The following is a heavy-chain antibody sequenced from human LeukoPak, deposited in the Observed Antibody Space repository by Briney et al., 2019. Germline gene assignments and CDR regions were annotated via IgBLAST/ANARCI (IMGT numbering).Heavy chain of an antibody. D-gene: IGHD2-15*01. V-gene: IGHV3-48*04. CDR2: ISSSGSTI. Sequence: GGSLRLSCAASGFTFSDYGMHWVRQAPGKGLEWVSYISSSGSTIYYADSVRGRFTISRDNAKNSLYLQMDSLRAEDTAVYYCARYCGGGSCYSGLDYWGQGTLVTVSS. J-gene: IGHJ4*02. CDR1: GFTFSDYG. CDR3: ARYCGGGSCYSGLDY.